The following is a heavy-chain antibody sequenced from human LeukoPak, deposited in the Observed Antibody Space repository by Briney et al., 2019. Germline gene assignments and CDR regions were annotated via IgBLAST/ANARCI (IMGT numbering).Heavy chain of an antibody. CDR2: IKRDGSEK. V-gene: IGHV3-7*01. CDR3: ATDRGWRTSGYYLYYFEY. CDR1: GFIFTNYF. Sequence: GGSLRLSCAASGFIFTNYFMSWVRQAPGKGLEWVASIKRDGSEKYYVDSVRGRFTIPRDNTMNSLYLQMSSLRAEDTAVYYCATDRGWRTSGYYLYYFEYWGQGTLVTFSS. D-gene: IGHD3-3*01. J-gene: IGHJ4*02.